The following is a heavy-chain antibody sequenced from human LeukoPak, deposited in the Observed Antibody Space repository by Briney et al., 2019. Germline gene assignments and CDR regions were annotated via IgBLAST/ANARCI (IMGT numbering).Heavy chain of an antibody. Sequence: SETLSLTCAVSGGSISSGGYSWSWIRQPPGKGLEWIGYIYHSGSTYYNPSLKSRVTISVDRPKNQFSLKLSSVTAADTAVYYCARFLVGATGRFDYWGQGTLVTVSS. CDR3: ARFLVGATGRFDY. J-gene: IGHJ4*02. V-gene: IGHV4-30-2*01. CDR2: IYHSGST. D-gene: IGHD1-26*01. CDR1: GGSISSGGYS.